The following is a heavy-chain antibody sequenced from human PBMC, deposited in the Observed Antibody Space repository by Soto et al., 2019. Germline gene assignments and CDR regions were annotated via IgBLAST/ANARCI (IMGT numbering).Heavy chain of an antibody. V-gene: IGHV4-59*01. J-gene: IGHJ4*02. D-gene: IGHD2-15*01. CDR3: ARSNGGNETPIDY. CDR2: IYYSGST. CDR1: GGSISSYY. Sequence: QVQLQESGPGLVKPSETLSLTCTVSGGSISSYYWSWIRQPPGKGLEWIGYIYYSGSTNYNPSLKSRVTISVDTSKNQFSLKLSSVTAADTAVYYCARSNGGNETPIDYWGQGTLVTVSS.